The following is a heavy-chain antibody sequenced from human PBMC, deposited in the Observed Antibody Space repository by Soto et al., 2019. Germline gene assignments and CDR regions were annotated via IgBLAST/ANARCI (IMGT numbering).Heavy chain of an antibody. J-gene: IGHJ3*02. D-gene: IGHD3-3*01. CDR2: INPNSGGT. Sequence: ASVKVSCKASGYTFTGYYMHWVRQAPGQGLEWMGWINPNSGGTNYAQKFQGWVTMTRDTSISTAYMELSRLRSDDTAVYYCARRRGRNDFWSGYYENDAFDIWGQGTMVTVSS. CDR1: GYTFTGYY. V-gene: IGHV1-2*04. CDR3: ARRRGRNDFWSGYYENDAFDI.